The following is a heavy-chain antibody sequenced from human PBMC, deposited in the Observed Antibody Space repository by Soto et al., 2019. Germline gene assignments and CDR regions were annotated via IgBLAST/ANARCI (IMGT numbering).Heavy chain of an antibody. J-gene: IGHJ4*02. Sequence: QVQLVQSGSEVKKPGSSVKVSCKASGGSFSSNPISWVRQAPGQGLEWMAGIIPIFATVHYAQKFQGRVTITADESTSTAYMELTSLRSEDTAVYFCARGGRGYSSAPRYYFDYWGQGTLVT. CDR2: IIPIFATV. CDR1: GGSFSSNP. CDR3: ARGGRGYSSAPRYYFDY. D-gene: IGHD5-18*01. V-gene: IGHV1-69*01.